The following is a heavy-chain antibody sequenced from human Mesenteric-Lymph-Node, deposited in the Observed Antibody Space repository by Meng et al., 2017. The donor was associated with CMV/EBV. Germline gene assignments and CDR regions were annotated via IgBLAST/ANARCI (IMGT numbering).Heavy chain of an antibody. J-gene: IGHJ4*02. Sequence: ASGYTFTSYGISWVRQAPGQGLEWMGWISAYNGNTNYAQKLQGRVTMTTDTSTSTAYMELRSLRSDDTAVYYCARPYFGSSGWYFGYWGQGTLVTVSS. D-gene: IGHD6-19*01. CDR3: ARPYFGSSGWYFGY. V-gene: IGHV1-18*04. CDR2: ISAYNGNT. CDR1: GYTFTSYG.